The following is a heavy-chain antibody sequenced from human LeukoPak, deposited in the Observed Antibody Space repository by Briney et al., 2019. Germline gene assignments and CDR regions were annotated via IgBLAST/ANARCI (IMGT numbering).Heavy chain of an antibody. CDR3: TRGDTYETLRYYYMDV. CDR2: IYYSGST. CDR1: GGSISSSSYY. D-gene: IGHD5-18*01. Sequence: PETLSLTCTVSGGSISSSSYYWGWIRQPPGKGLEWIGSIYYSGSTYYSPSLKSRVTISVDTSKKQFSLKLISMTAADTAMYYCTRGDTYETLRYYYMDVWGKGTTVTVSS. V-gene: IGHV4-39*07. J-gene: IGHJ6*03.